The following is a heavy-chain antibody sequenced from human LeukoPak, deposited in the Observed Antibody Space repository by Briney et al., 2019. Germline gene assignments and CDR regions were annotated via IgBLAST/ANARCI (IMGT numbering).Heavy chain of an antibody. CDR3: ARDMGYCSSTSCHYYYYYYMDV. Sequence: GGSLRLSCAASGFTFSDYYMSWIRQAPGKGLEWVSYISSSGSTIYYADSVKGRFTISRDNAKNSLYLQMNSLRAEDTAVYYCARDMGYCSSTSCHYYYYYYMDVWGKGTTVTISS. J-gene: IGHJ6*03. V-gene: IGHV3-11*01. CDR2: ISSSGSTI. CDR1: GFTFSDYY. D-gene: IGHD2-2*01.